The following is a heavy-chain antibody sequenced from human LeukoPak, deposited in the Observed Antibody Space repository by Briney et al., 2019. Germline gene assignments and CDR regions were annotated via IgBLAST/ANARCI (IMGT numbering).Heavy chain of an antibody. Sequence: GGSLRLSCAASGFTFSSYWMTWVRQAPGKGLEWVANINEDGGDGYYVDSVKGRFTVSRDNAKNSLYLQLTSLRAEDTAVYYGATRYWTSSACRASSYKSFDVWGKGTTVTVSS. D-gene: IGHD2-8*01. J-gene: IGHJ6*04. CDR3: ATRYWTSSACRASSYKSFDV. CDR2: INEDGGDG. CDR1: GFTFSSYW. V-gene: IGHV3-7*01.